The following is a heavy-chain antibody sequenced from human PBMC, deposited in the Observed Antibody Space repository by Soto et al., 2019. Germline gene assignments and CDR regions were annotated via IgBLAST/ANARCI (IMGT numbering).Heavy chain of an antibody. CDR2: IYYSGST. V-gene: IGHV4-39*02. D-gene: IGHD3-3*01. CDR1: GGSISSSSYY. CDR3: ARESRITIFGVVIIDRGLDY. Sequence: SETLSLTCTVSGGSISSSSYYWGWIRQPPGKELEWIGSIYYSGSTYYNPSLKSRVTISVDTSKNQFSLKLSSVTAADTAVYYCARESRITIFGVVIIDRGLDYWGQGTLVTVSS. J-gene: IGHJ4*02.